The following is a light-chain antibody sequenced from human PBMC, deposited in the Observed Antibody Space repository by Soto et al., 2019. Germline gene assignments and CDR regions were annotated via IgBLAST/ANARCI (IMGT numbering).Light chain of an antibody. CDR3: QQYDNWPQT. Sequence: EIVMTQSPATLSVSPGERATFSCRASQSVSSNLAWYQQKPGQAPRLLIYGASTRATGIPARFSGRGSGTEFTLTISSLQSVDFAVYYCQQYDNWPQTLGQGTKVDIK. CDR2: GAS. CDR1: QSVSSN. J-gene: IGKJ1*01. V-gene: IGKV3-15*01.